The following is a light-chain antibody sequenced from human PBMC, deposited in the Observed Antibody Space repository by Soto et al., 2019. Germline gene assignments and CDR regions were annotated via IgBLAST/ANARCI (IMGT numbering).Light chain of an antibody. CDR3: QVWDASNDLHIL. V-gene: IGLV3-21*02. CDR2: DDS. CDR1: NIGSKR. Sequence: SYELTQPPSVSVAPGQTARITGGGTNIGSKRVHWYQQKSGQAHVLVVYDDSDRPSGIPERFSGSNSGNTATLTISRVEAGDEADYYCQVWDASNDLHILFGGGTKLTVL. J-gene: IGLJ2*01.